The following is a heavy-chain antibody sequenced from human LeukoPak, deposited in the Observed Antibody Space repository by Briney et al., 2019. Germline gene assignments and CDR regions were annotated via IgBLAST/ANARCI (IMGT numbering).Heavy chain of an antibody. D-gene: IGHD1-26*01. J-gene: IGHJ6*02. V-gene: IGHV1-8*01. CDR2: MNPNSGNT. CDR3: ATPQVGANPYYYYGMDV. Sequence: GASVKVSCKASGYTFTSYDINWVRQATGQGLEWMGWMNPNSGNTGYAQKFQGRVTMTRNTSISTAYMELSSLRSEDTAVYYCATPQVGANPYYYYGMDVWGQGTTVTVSS. CDR1: GYTFTSYD.